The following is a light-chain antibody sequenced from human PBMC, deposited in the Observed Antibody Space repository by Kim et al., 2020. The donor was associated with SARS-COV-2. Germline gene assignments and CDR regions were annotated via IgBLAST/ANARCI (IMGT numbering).Light chain of an antibody. J-gene: IGLJ2*01. CDR1: RSDVGGYTY. CDR2: GVS. V-gene: IGLV2-14*03. Sequence: GQSSTSSCTGTRSDVGGYTYVSWYQQPPGKAPKLMIYGVSNRPSGVSNLFSGSKSGNTASLTISGLQAEDEADYYCSSYTTSTSVVFGGGTKLTVL. CDR3: SSYTTSTSVV.